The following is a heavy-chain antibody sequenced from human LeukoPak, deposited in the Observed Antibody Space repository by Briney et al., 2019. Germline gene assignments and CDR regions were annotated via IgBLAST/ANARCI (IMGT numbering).Heavy chain of an antibody. J-gene: IGHJ4*02. CDR3: AKTWSAAGPYDY. CDR1: GFTFSSYA. Sequence: GGSLRLSCTASGFTFSSYAMSWVRQAPGKGLEWVSAISGSGGSTCYADSVKGRFTISRDNSKNTLYLQMNSLRAEDTAVYYCAKTWSAAGPYDYWGQGTLVTVSS. CDR2: ISGSGGST. V-gene: IGHV3-23*01. D-gene: IGHD6-13*01.